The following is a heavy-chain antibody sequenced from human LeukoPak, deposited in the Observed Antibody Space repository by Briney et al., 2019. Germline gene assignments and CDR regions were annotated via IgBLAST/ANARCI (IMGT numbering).Heavy chain of an antibody. CDR1: GGSISSSSYY. CDR2: INHSGST. V-gene: IGHV4-39*07. J-gene: IGHJ4*02. Sequence: SETLSLTCTVSGGSISSSSYYWGWIRQPPGKGLEWIGEINHSGSTNYNPSLKSRVTISVDTSKNQFSLKLSSVTAADTAVYYCARRASGPFDYWGQGTLVTVSS. CDR3: ARRASGPFDY.